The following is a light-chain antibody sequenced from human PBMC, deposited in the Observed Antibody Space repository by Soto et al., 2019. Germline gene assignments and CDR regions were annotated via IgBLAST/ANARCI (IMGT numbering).Light chain of an antibody. CDR1: QTVSSNY. CDR2: GAS. V-gene: IGKV3-20*01. CDR3: QQYGNSPLT. Sequence: EIVLTQSPGTLSLSPGERATLSCRASQTVSSNYLAWYQQRPGQAPRLLIYGASSRATDIPDRFSGSGSGTDFSLTISRLEPEDFAVYYWQQYGNSPLTFGGGTKVEIK. J-gene: IGKJ4*01.